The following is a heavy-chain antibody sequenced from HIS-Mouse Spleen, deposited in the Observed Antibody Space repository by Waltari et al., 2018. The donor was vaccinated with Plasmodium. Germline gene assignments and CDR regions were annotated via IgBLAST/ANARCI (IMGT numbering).Heavy chain of an antibody. J-gene: IGHJ4*02. CDR3: ARDLAAAGHFDY. D-gene: IGHD6-13*01. Sequence: QVPLVQSGAEVKKPGASVKVSCQASGYTFPGSYMHWVRQAPGQGLEWMGWINPNSGGTNYAQKFQGRVTMTRDTSISTAYMELSRLRSDDTAVYYCARDLAAAGHFDYWGQGTLVTVSS. CDR1: GYTFPGSY. CDR2: INPNSGGT. V-gene: IGHV1-2*02.